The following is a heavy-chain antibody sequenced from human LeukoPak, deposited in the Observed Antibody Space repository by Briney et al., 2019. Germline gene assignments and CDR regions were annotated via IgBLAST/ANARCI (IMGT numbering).Heavy chain of an antibody. V-gene: IGHV3-48*02. CDR2: ISTSSSTT. D-gene: IGHD1-26*01. CDR1: GXTFSGYS. J-gene: IGHJ2*01. CDR3: ARGVVGATTGWYFDL. Sequence: GGSLRLSCAASGXTFSGYSMNWVRQAPGKGLEWVSYISTSSSTTYYADSVRGRFTISRDNAKNSLYLQMNSLGDEDTAVFYCARGVVGATTGWYFDLWGRGTLVTVSS.